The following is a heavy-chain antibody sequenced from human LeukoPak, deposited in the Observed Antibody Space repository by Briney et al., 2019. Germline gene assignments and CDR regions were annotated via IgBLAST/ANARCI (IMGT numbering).Heavy chain of an antibody. CDR3: ASIRYGSGSYYSHFDY. CDR2: ISSSSSYI. D-gene: IGHD3-10*01. Sequence: GGSLRLSCAASGFTFSSYSMNWVRQAPGKGLEWVSSISSSSSYIYYADSVKGRFTISRDNAKNSLYLQMNSLRAEDTAVYYCASIRYGSGSYYSHFDYWGQGTLVTVSS. CDR1: GFTFSSYS. J-gene: IGHJ4*02. V-gene: IGHV3-21*01.